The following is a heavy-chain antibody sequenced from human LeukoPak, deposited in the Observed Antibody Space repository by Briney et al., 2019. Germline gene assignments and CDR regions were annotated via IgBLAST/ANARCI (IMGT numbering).Heavy chain of an antibody. CDR3: ARGLGSLLPGY. D-gene: IGHD2-15*01. J-gene: IGHJ4*02. CDR1: GGSISSSSYY. CDR2: IRNKDNKYIT. Sequence: LSLTCTVSGGSISSSSYYWGWIRQPPGKGLEWVGRIRNKDNKYITDYTASVRGRFTISRDDSENSLYLQMNSLKTEDTAVYYCARGLGSLLPGYWGQGTLVTVSS. V-gene: IGHV3-72*01.